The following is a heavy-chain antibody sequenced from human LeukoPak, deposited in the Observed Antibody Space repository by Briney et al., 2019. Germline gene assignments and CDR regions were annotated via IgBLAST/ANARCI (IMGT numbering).Heavy chain of an antibody. Sequence: PGGSLRLSCVASGFTLSSYAMHWVRQAPGKGLEWVAVISYNGDNQYYTDSVQGRFTISRDNSKNTLFLQFDSLRVEDTAVYYCARGIGILEWSGAHYFDYWGQGIPVTVSS. J-gene: IGHJ4*02. V-gene: IGHV3-30*04. CDR2: ISYNGDNQ. CDR1: GFTLSSYA. CDR3: ARGIGILEWSGAHYFDY. D-gene: IGHD3-3*01.